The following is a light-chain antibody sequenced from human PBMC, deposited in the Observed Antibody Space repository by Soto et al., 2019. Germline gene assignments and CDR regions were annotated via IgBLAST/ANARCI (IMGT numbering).Light chain of an antibody. V-gene: IGKV1-39*01. CDR1: QTISTF. CDR3: QQGFSYPWT. Sequence: DIQMTQSPSSLSASVGDRVTITCRASQTISTFLNWYQKRPGKAPRLLIYGASTLQSGVPSRCNGSGSGTEFTLTIGSLQLEDFAICSCQQGFSYPWTFGQGTKVEIK. J-gene: IGKJ1*01. CDR2: GAS.